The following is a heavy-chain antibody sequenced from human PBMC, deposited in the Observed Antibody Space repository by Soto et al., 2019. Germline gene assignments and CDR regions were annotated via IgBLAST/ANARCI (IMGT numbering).Heavy chain of an antibody. CDR2: ISYDGSNK. D-gene: IGHD2-21*01. Sequence: GSLRLACAASGXTVSSYWMHWVRQAPGKGLELVAVISYDGSNKYYADSVKGRFTISRDNSKNKLYLKMNSLRAEDTAVYYFAPNIVVGWGQGTLGTVSS. V-gene: IGHV3-30*03. CDR3: APNIVVG. CDR1: GXTVSSYW. J-gene: IGHJ4*02.